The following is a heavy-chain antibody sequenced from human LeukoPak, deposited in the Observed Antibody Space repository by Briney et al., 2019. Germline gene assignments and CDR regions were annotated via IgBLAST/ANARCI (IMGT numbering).Heavy chain of an antibody. J-gene: IGHJ4*02. V-gene: IGHV1-2*02. CDR2: INPNSGGT. D-gene: IGHD3-16*01. CDR1: GYTFTGYY. CDR3: ARLTGGGNTALY. Sequence: ASVKVSCKASGYTFTGYYMHWVRQAPGQGLGWMGWINPNSGGTNYAQKFQGRVTVTRDTSISTAYMELSRLRSDDTAVYYCARLTGGGNTALYSGQGTLVTVSS.